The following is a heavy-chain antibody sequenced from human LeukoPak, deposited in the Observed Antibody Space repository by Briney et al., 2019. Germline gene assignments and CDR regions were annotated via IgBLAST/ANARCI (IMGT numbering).Heavy chain of an antibody. CDR2: IIPIFGTA. D-gene: IGHD5-12*01. J-gene: IGHJ4*02. CDR3: AIPGSVEKRGYSGYAEGAFVD. Sequence: EASVKVSCKASGGTFSSYAISWVRQAPGQGLEWMGGIIPIFGTANYAQKFQGRVTITTDESTSTAYMEVSSLRSEDTAVYYCAIPGSVEKRGYSGYAEGAFVDWGQGTLVTVSS. V-gene: IGHV1-69*05. CDR1: GGTFSSYA.